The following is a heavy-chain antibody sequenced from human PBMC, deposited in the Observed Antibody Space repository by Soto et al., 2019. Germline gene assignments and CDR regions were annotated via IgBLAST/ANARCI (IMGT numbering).Heavy chain of an antibody. Sequence: PGGSLRLSCAASGFTFSSYGMHWVRQAPGKGLEWVAVISYDGSNKYYADSVKGRFTISRDNSKNTLYLQMNSLRAEDTAVYYCAKEPYRSSGWFGWFDPWGQGTLVTVSS. CDR3: AKEPYRSSGWFGWFDP. CDR1: GFTFSSYG. J-gene: IGHJ5*02. CDR2: ISYDGSNK. D-gene: IGHD6-19*01. V-gene: IGHV3-30*18.